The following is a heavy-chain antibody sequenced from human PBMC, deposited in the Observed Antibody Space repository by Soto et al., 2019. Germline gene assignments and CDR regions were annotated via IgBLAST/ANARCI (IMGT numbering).Heavy chain of an antibody. Sequence: SETLSLTCTVPGGSISSGDYYWSWIRQPPGKGLEWIGYIYYSGSTYYNPSLKSRVTISVDTSKNEFSLRLSSVTAADTAVYFCARSVAVPGAHIDYWGQGTQVTVSS. CDR1: GGSISSGDYY. V-gene: IGHV4-30-4*02. D-gene: IGHD6-19*01. J-gene: IGHJ4*02. CDR2: IYYSGST. CDR3: ARSVAVPGAHIDY.